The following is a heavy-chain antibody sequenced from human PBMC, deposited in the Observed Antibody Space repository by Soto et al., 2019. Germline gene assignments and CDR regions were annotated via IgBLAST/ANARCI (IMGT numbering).Heavy chain of an antibody. CDR1: GYTFTSYY. Sequence: GASVKVSCKASGYTFTSYYMHWVRQAPGQGLEWMGIINPSGGSTSYAQKFQGRVTMTRVTSTSTVYMELSSLRSEDTAVYYCARAGLRIAVAGHDAFDIWGQGTMVTVSS. CDR2: INPSGGST. CDR3: ARAGLRIAVAGHDAFDI. D-gene: IGHD6-19*01. J-gene: IGHJ3*02. V-gene: IGHV1-46*01.